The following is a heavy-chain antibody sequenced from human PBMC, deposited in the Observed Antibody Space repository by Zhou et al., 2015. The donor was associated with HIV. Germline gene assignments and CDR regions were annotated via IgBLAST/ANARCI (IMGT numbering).Heavy chain of an antibody. Sequence: QVQLVQSGAEVKKPGSSVKVSCKASGGTFGTYGLTWVRQAPGQGLEWMGGIIPVFGTAKYAQKFQGRVSITADKSTSTAYMELSSLRSEDTAVYYCARDDSSGPFDYWGQGTLVTVSS. D-gene: IGHD3-22*01. J-gene: IGHJ4*02. CDR1: GGTFGTYG. CDR2: IIPVFGTA. CDR3: ARDDSSGPFDY. V-gene: IGHV1-69*06.